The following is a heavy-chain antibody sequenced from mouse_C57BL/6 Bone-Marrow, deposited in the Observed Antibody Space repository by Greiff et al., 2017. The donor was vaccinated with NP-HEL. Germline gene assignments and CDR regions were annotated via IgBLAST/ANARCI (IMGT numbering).Heavy chain of an antibody. CDR1: GYSFTGYF. CDR2: INPYNGDT. V-gene: IGHV1-20*01. D-gene: IGHD2-4*01. Sequence: VQLQQSGPELVKPGDSVKISCKASGYSFTGYFMNWVMQSHGKSLEWIGRINPYNGDTFYNQKFKGKATLTVDKSSSTAHMELRSLTSEDSAVYYCEREGEAIYNDYLFAYWGQGTLVTVSA. J-gene: IGHJ3*01. CDR3: EREGEAIYNDYLFAY.